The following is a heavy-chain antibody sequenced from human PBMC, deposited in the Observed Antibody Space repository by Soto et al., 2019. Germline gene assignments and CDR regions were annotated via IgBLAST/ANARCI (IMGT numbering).Heavy chain of an antibody. CDR2: ISWNSGSI. CDR3: AKAQRTPGIAAAGFDY. J-gene: IGHJ4*02. V-gene: IGHV3-9*01. D-gene: IGHD6-13*01. Sequence: PGGSLRLSCAASGFTFDDYAMHWVRQAPGKGLEWVSGISWNSGSIGYADSVKGRFTISRDNAKNSLYLQMNSLRAEDTALYYCAKAQRTPGIAAAGFDYWGQGTLVTVSS. CDR1: GFTFDDYA.